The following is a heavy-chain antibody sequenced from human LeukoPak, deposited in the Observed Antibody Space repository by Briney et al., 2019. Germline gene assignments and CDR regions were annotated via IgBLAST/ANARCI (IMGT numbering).Heavy chain of an antibody. V-gene: IGHV3-23*01. CDR1: GFTFSSYA. CDR2: ISGSGGST. CDR3: AIRFGSGEKYYYYYNVDV. Sequence: GGSLRLSCAASGFTFSSYAMSWVRQAPGKGLEWVSAISGSGGSTYYADSVKGRFTISRDNSKNTLYLQMNSLRSEDTAVYYCAIRFGSGEKYYYYYNVDVWGKGTTVTVSS. D-gene: IGHD3-10*01. J-gene: IGHJ6*03.